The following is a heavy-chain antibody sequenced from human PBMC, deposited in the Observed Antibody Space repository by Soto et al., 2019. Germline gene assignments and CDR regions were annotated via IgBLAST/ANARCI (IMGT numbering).Heavy chain of an antibody. J-gene: IGHJ2*01. CDR3: ARKVLGSTSRPDWWYFDL. CDR2: ISGGGDRT. D-gene: IGHD2-2*01. CDR1: GFTFFNYA. V-gene: IGHV3-23*01. Sequence: EVQLLESGGGLVQPGGSLRLSCVGSGFTFFNYAMNWSRQTPGKGLEWVSGISGGGDRTFEADSVKGRFTISRDNSKNTVNLQMNSLRADDTAVYYCARKVLGSTSRPDWWYFDLWGRGTLVTVSS.